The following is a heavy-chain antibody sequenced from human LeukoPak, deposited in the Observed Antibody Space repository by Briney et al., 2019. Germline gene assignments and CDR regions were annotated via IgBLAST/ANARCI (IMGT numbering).Heavy chain of an antibody. CDR2: FSGSGGST. D-gene: IGHD3-10*01. Sequence: PGGSLRLSCAASGFTFSSYAMSWVRQAPGKGLEWVSAFSGSGGSTYYADSVKGRFTISRDNSKNTLYLQMNGLRAEDTAVYYCAKGNHYYGSGSYSSFDYWGQGTLVTVSS. J-gene: IGHJ4*02. V-gene: IGHV3-23*01. CDR3: AKGNHYYGSGSYSSFDY. CDR1: GFTFSSYA.